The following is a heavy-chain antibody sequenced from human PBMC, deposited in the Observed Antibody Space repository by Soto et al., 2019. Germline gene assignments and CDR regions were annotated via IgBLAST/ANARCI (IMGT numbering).Heavy chain of an antibody. J-gene: IGHJ4*02. CDR3: ARVSGRSSGWYPDYFDY. CDR2: IIPIFGTA. CDR1: GGTFSSYA. D-gene: IGHD6-19*01. Sequence: GASVTVCCKASGGTFSSYAIRWVRQAPGQGLEWMGGIIPIFGTANYAQKFQGRVTITADKSTSTAYMELSSLRSEDTAVYYCARVSGRSSGWYPDYFDYWGQGTLVTVSS. V-gene: IGHV1-69*06.